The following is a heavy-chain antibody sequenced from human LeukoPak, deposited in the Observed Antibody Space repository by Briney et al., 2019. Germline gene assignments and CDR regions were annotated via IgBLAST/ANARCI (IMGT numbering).Heavy chain of an antibody. CDR2: IYPGDSDT. CDR3: ASRCCSGGTCYLN. J-gene: IGHJ4*02. D-gene: IGHD2-15*01. CDR1: GYSFTSYW. Sequence: PGESLKISCKGSGYSFTSYWIGWVRQMPGKGLEWMGIIYPGDSDTRYSPSFQGQVTISADKSINTAYLQWSSLRASDTAMYYCASRCCSGGTCYLNWGQGTLVTVSS. V-gene: IGHV5-51*01.